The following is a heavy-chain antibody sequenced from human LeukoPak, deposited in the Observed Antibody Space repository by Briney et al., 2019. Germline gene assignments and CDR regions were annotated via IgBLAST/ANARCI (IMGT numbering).Heavy chain of an antibody. CDR1: GGSISSYY. J-gene: IGHJ5*02. CDR2: IYYSGST. Sequence: SETLSLTCTVSGGSISSYYWSWIRQPPGKGLEWIGYIYYSGSTNYSPSLKSRVTISVDTSKNQFSLKLSSVTAADTAVYYCARSEVSLVGATKFDPWGQGTLVTVSS. D-gene: IGHD1-26*01. V-gene: IGHV4-59*01. CDR3: ARSEVSLVGATKFDP.